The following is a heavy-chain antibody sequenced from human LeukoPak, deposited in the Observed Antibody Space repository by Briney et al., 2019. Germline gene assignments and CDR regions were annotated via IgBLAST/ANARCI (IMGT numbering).Heavy chain of an antibody. CDR1: GFTFSSYA. Sequence: GGSLRLSCTVSGFTFSSYAMSWVRQAPGKGLEWVSAISSTGGNTYHADSVKGRFTISRDNSKNTLYLQMNSLRAEDTAVYYCAKVRRAFDIWGQGTMVTVSS. CDR3: AKVRRAFDI. J-gene: IGHJ3*02. CDR2: ISSTGGNT. V-gene: IGHV3-23*01. D-gene: IGHD3-16*01.